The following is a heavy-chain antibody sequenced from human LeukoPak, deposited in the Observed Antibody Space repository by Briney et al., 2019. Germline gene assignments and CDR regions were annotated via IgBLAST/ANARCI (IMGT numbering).Heavy chain of an antibody. Sequence: GGSLRLSCAASGFTFSSYAMSWVRQAPGKGLEWVSAISGSGGSTYYADSVKGRFTISRDNSKNTLYLQMNSLRAEDTAVYYCAKSLTPPYQWELGSDAFDIWGQGTMVTVSS. CDR1: GFTFSSYA. V-gene: IGHV3-23*01. D-gene: IGHD1-26*01. CDR3: AKSLTPPYQWELGSDAFDI. CDR2: ISGSGGST. J-gene: IGHJ3*02.